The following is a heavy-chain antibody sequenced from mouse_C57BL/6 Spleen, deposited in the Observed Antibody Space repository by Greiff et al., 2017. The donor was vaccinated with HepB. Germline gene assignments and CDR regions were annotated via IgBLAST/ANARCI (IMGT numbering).Heavy chain of an antibody. V-gene: IGHV10-1*01. CDR3: VRLPAIYGKNPMDY. J-gene: IGHJ4*01. CDR2: IRSKSNNYAT. CDR1: GFSFNTYA. Sequence: EVHLVESGGGLVQPQGSLKLSCAASGFSFNTYAMNWVRQAPGKGLEWVARIRSKSNNYATYYADSLKDRFTISRDDSESMRYLQMNNLKTEDTAMYYCVRLPAIYGKNPMDYWGQGTSVTVSS. D-gene: IGHD2-1*01.